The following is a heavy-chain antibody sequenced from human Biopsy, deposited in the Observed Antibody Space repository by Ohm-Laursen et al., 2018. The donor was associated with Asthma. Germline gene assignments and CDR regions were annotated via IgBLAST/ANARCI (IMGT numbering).Heavy chain of an antibody. V-gene: IGHV1-3*01. CDR1: GYTFTSYA. Sequence: PSANASCKASGYTFTSYALHWVRQAPGLRPEWMGRSNAGYGNTKYSQKFQGRLTITRDTSASTVYMELSALTSEDTAVYFCAWPDMVASIFRVWGQGTLVTVSS. J-gene: IGHJ4*02. D-gene: IGHD3-3*01. CDR2: SNAGYGNT. CDR3: AWPDMVASIFRV.